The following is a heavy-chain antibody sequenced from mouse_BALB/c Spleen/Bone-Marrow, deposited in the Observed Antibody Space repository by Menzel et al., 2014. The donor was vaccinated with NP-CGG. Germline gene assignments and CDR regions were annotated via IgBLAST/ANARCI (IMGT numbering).Heavy chain of an antibody. D-gene: IGHD1-1*01. CDR3: ASYYYGRAWFAY. J-gene: IGHJ3*01. CDR1: GFNIKDTY. CDR2: IDPANGNT. Sequence: VQLQQSGAEPVKPGASVKLPCTASGFNIKDTYMHWVKQRPEQGLEWIGRIDPANGNTKYDPKFQGKATITADTSSNTAYLQLSSLTSEDTAVYYCASYYYGRAWFAYWGQGTLVTVSA. V-gene: IGHV14-3*02.